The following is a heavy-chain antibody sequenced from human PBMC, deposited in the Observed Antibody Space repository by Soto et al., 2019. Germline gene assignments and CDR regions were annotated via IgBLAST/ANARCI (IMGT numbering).Heavy chain of an antibody. CDR1: GYTFTSYE. CDR2: INPSGGST. V-gene: IGHV1-46*01. D-gene: IGHD5-12*01. J-gene: IGHJ4*02. CDR3: ARDRRDGYNTFDY. Sequence: QVQLVQSGAEVKKPGASVKVSCKASGYTFTSYEMYWVRQAPGQGLEWMGIINPSGGSTTYAQKFQGRVTMTRDTSTSTVYMELISLRSEDTAVYYCARDRRDGYNTFDYWGQGTLVTVSS.